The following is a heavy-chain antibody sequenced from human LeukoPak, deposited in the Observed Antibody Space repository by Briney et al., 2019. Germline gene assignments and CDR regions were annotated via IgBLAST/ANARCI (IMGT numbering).Heavy chain of an antibody. Sequence: SETLSLTCAVYGGSFSGYYWSWIRQPPGKGLEWIGEINHSGSTNYNPSLKSRVTISVDTSKNQFSLKLSSVTAADTAVYYCARASLGYDTYYYYYMDVWGKGTTVTISS. CDR1: GGSFSGYY. V-gene: IGHV4-34*01. D-gene: IGHD3-3*01. CDR3: ARASLGYDTYYYYYMDV. CDR2: INHSGST. J-gene: IGHJ6*03.